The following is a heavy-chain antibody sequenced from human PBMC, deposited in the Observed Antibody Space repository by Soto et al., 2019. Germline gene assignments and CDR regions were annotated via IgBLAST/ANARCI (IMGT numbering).Heavy chain of an antibody. CDR3: ARDGSLIDSSAYYPLY. J-gene: IGHJ4*02. Sequence: SVKVSCKACVGTFSRYAISWVRQAPGQGLEWMGGIIPMFGKANYAQKFQGRVTITADESTRTGYMELRRLKSEATDVYYCARDGSLIDSSAYYPLYWGQGTLVTVSS. D-gene: IGHD3-22*01. CDR1: VGTFSRYA. V-gene: IGHV1-69*13. CDR2: IIPMFGKA.